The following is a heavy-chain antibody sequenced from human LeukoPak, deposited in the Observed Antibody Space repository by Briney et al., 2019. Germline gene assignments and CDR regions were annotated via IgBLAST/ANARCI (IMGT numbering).Heavy chain of an antibody. J-gene: IGHJ6*03. D-gene: IGHD1-26*01. V-gene: IGHV3-21*01. CDR1: GFTFSSYS. CDR3: ARDPYSGSYGNYYYYFMDV. Sequence: GGSLRLSCAASGFTFSSYSMNWVRQAPGKGLEWVSSISSSSSYIYYADSVKGRFTISRDNAKNSLYLQMNSLRAEDTAVYYCARDPYSGSYGNYYYYFMDVWGKGTTVPISS. CDR2: ISSSSSYI.